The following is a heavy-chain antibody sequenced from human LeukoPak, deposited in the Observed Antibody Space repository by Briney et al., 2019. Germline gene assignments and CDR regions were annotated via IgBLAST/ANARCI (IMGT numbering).Heavy chain of an antibody. CDR2: IYSGGST. CDR3: AKDWYSGSYYGPFEDY. Sequence: GGSLRLSCAASGFTVSSNYMSWVRQAPGKGLEWVSVIYSGGSTYYADSVKGRFTISRDNSKNTLYLQMNSLRAEDTAVYYCAKDWYSGSYYGPFEDYWGQGTLVTVSS. CDR1: GFTVSSNY. V-gene: IGHV3-66*01. J-gene: IGHJ4*02. D-gene: IGHD1-26*01.